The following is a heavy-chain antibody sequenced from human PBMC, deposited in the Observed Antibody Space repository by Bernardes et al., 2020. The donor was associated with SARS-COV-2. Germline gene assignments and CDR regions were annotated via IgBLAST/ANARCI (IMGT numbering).Heavy chain of an antibody. CDR1: GFTFSSYA. D-gene: IGHD3-10*01. J-gene: IGHJ4*02. Sequence: GGSLRLSCAASGFTFSSYAMSWVRQAPGKGLEWVSAISGSGGSTYYADSVKGRFTISGDNSKNTLYLQMNSLRAEDTAVYYCASNVLLWFRELLDLDYWGQGTLVTVSS. V-gene: IGHV3-23*01. CDR3: ASNVLLWFRELLDLDY. CDR2: ISGSGGST.